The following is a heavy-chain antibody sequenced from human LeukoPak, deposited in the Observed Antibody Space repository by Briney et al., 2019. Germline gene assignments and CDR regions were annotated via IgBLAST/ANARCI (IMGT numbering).Heavy chain of an antibody. J-gene: IGHJ4*02. V-gene: IGHV4-59*01. CDR1: GGSIXTYY. CDR2: VDYSGST. Sequence: TLSLTCSVSGGSIXTYYWSWIRQPPGKGLEWIGYVDYSGSTNYSPSLKSRVTISVDTSKNQFSLKLSSVTAADTAVYYCARGYYGHFDFWGRGTLVTVSS. CDR3: ARGYYGHFDF. D-gene: IGHD3-3*01.